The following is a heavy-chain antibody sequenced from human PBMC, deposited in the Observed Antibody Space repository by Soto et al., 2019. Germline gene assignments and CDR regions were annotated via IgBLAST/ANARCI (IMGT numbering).Heavy chain of an antibody. V-gene: IGHV3-21*01. Sequence: PGGSLRLSCAASGFTFSSYSMNWVRQAPGKGLEWVSSISSSSSYIYYADSVKGRFTISRDNAKNSLYLQMNSLRAEDTAVYYCARGPLRIIAAAGFNWFDPWGQGTLVTVSS. CDR2: ISSSSSYI. CDR3: ARGPLRIIAAAGFNWFDP. CDR1: GFTFSSYS. D-gene: IGHD6-13*01. J-gene: IGHJ5*02.